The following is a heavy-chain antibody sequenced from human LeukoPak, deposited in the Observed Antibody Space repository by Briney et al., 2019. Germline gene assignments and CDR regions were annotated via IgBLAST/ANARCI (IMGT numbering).Heavy chain of an antibody. D-gene: IGHD2-2*01. J-gene: IGHJ2*01. CDR3: ARLPRYCSSTSCGYFDL. V-gene: IGHV5-51*01. Sequence: GESLKISCKGSGYSFTSYWIGWVRQMPGKGLEWMGIIYPGDSDTRYSPSFQGQVTISADKSISTAYLQWSSLKGSDTAMYYCARLPRYCSSTSCGYFDLWGRGTLVTVSS. CDR2: IYPGDSDT. CDR1: GYSFTSYW.